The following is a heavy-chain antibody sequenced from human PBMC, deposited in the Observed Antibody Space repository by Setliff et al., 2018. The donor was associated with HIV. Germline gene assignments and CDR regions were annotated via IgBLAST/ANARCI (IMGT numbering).Heavy chain of an antibody. CDR1: GFNFGDSA. V-gene: IGHV3-49*04. J-gene: IGHJ4*02. CDR3: ARDSGTTMGASGPGY. CDR2: IRNKAYGGTT. Sequence: GGSLRLSCTASGFNFGDSAMSWVRQAPGKGLEWVGFIRNKAYGGTTEYAASVKGRFTISRDNSKNRLYLQVGSLRAEDMAVYYCARDSGTTMGASGPGYWGQGALVTVSS. D-gene: IGHD1-26*01.